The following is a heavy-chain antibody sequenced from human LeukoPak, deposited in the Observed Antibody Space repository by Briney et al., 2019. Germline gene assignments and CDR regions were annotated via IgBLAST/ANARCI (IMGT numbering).Heavy chain of an antibody. CDR3: ASGRYGSSSEFDS. V-gene: IGHV3-30*03. Sequence: GGSLRLSCAASGFTFSDYYMSWVRQAPGKGLEWVAVISYDGSNKYYADSVKGRFTISRDNSKNTLYLQMNSLRAEDTAVYYCASGRYGSSSEFDSWGQGTLVTVSS. CDR2: ISYDGSNK. D-gene: IGHD6-6*01. CDR1: GFTFSDYY. J-gene: IGHJ4*02.